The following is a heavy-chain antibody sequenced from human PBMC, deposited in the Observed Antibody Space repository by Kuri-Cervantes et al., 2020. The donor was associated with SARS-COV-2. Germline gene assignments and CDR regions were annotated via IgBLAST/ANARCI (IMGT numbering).Heavy chain of an antibody. D-gene: IGHD3-3*01. CDR1: GGSISSSSYY. Sequence: SETLSLTCTVSGGSISSSSYYWGWIRQPPGKGLEWIGYIYYSGSTNYNPSLKSRVTISVDTSKNQFSLKLSSVTAADTAVYYCARGHDFWSGYTDYWGQGTLVTVSS. CDR3: ARGHDFWSGYTDY. J-gene: IGHJ4*02. CDR2: IYYSGST. V-gene: IGHV4-61*05.